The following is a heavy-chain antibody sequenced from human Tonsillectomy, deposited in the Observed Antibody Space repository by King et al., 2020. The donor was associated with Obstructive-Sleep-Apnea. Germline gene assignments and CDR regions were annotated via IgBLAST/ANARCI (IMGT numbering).Heavy chain of an antibody. D-gene: IGHD1-1*01. CDR2: IRYDGSNK. V-gene: IGHV3-30*02. Sequence: VQLVESGGGVVQPGGSLRLSCAASGFTFSSYGMHWVRQAPGKGLEWVAFIRYDGSNKYYADSVKGRFTISRDNSKNTLYLQMNSLRAEDTAGYYGARERGAAPEESFDYWGQGTLVTVSS. CDR1: GFTFSSYG. J-gene: IGHJ4*02. CDR3: ARERGAAPEESFDY.